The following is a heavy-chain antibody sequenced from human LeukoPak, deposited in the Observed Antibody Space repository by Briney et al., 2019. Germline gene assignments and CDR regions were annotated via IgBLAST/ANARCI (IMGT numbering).Heavy chain of an antibody. V-gene: IGHV4-31*03. CDR2: IYYSGST. J-gene: IGHJ4*02. CDR1: GGSISSGGLY. D-gene: IGHD5-18*01. CDR3: GSGTAMVHY. Sequence: SETLSLTCTVSGGSISSGGLYWGWIRQHPGQGLEWIGYIYYSGSTYYNPSLKSRATISVDTSKNQFSLKLSSVTAADTAVYYCGSGTAMVHYWGQGTLVTVSS.